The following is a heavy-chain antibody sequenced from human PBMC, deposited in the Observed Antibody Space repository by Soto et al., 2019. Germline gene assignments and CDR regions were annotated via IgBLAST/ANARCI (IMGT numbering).Heavy chain of an antibody. D-gene: IGHD3-9*01. CDR2: IWYDGSNK. CDR1: GFTFSSYG. CDR3: AREGAFDWLPFDY. V-gene: IGHV3-33*01. J-gene: IGHJ4*02. Sequence: TGGSLRLSCAASGFTFSSYGMHWVRQAPGKGLEWVAVIWYDGSNKYYADSVKGRFTISRDNSKNTLYLQMNSLRAEDTAVYYCAREGAFDWLPFDYWGQGTPVTVSS.